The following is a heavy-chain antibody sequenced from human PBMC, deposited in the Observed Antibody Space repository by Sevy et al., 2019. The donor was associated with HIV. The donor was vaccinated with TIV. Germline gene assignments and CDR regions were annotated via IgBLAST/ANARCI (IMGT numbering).Heavy chain of an antibody. CDR2: INPNSGGT. V-gene: IGHV1-2*02. CDR3: ASYSSDYYVSSGYYYASDAFDI. Sequence: ASVKVSCKASGYTFTGYYMHWVRQAPGQGLEWMGWINPNSGGTNYAQKFQGRVTMTRDTSISTAYMELSRLRSDDTAVYYCASYSSDYYVSSGYYYASDAFDIWGQGTMVTVSS. D-gene: IGHD3-22*01. CDR1: GYTFTGYY. J-gene: IGHJ3*02.